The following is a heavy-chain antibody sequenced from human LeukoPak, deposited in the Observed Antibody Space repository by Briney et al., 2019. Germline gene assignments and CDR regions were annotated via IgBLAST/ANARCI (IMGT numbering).Heavy chain of an antibody. CDR2: ISYDGSNK. CDR3: AKDGLLYSSGWFPLLDY. V-gene: IGHV3-30*18. CDR1: GFTFSSYG. J-gene: IGHJ4*02. Sequence: SGGSLRLSCAASGFTFSSYGMHWVRQAPGKGLEWVAVISYDGSNKYYADSVKGRFAISRDNSKNTMYVHMHNLRPEDSAVYFCAKDGLLYSSGWFPLLDYWGQGTLLTVSS. D-gene: IGHD6-19*01.